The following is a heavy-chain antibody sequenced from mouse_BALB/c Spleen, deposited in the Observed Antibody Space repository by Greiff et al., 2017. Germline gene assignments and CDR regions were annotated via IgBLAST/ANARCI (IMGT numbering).Heavy chain of an antibody. CDR1: GYAFTNYL. D-gene: IGHD1-1*01. Sequence: VQRVESGAELVRPGTSVKVSCKASGYAFTNYLIEWVKQRPGQGLEWIGVINPGSGGTNYNEKFKGKATLTADKSSSTAYMQLSSLTSDDSAVYFCARSYGSSYGYAMDYWGQGTSVTVSS. CDR2: INPGSGGT. J-gene: IGHJ4*01. V-gene: IGHV1-54*01. CDR3: ARSYGSSYGYAMDY.